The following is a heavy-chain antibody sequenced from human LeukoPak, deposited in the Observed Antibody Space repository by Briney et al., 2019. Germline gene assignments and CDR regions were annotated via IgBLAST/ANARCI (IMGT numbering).Heavy chain of an antibody. V-gene: IGHV4-34*01. J-gene: IGHJ6*03. CDR2: INHSGST. CDR1: GFTVSSNY. Sequence: GSLRLSCAASGFTVSSNYMSWVRQPPGKGLEWIGEINHSGSTNYNPSLKSRVTISVDTSKNQFSLKLSSVTAADTAVYYCARVTKYSSGWYRYYYYYMDVWGKGTTVTVSS. CDR3: ARVTKYSSGWYRYYYYYMDV. D-gene: IGHD6-19*01.